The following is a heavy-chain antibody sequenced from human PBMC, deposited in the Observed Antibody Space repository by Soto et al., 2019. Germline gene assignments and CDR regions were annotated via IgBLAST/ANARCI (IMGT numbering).Heavy chain of an antibody. Sequence: SVKVSCKASGFTLKSSAVQWVRQARGQRLEWIGWIVAGSGNTHFAQRFQERVTITRDMSTSTAYLELSSLRSEDTAVYYCAADPYYYDSSNYYSFDHWGQGTRVTVSS. CDR3: AADPYYYDSSNYYSFDH. CDR1: GFTLKSSA. CDR2: IVAGSGNT. D-gene: IGHD3-22*01. V-gene: IGHV1-58*01. J-gene: IGHJ4*02.